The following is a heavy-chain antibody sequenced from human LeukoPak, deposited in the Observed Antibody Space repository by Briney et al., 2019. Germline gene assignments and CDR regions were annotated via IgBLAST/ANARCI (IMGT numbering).Heavy chain of an antibody. CDR2: INPSSGST. D-gene: IGHD6-13*01. V-gene: IGHV1-46*01. CDR1: GYTFTSYD. J-gene: IGHJ4*02. Sequence: GSVKVSCKASGYTFTSYDMHWVRQASGQGLEWMGVINPSSGSTSYAEKVQGRVTMARDTSTSTDYMELSRLRSEDPAVYYCARGGIGAAGPFDYWGQGTLVPVSS. CDR3: ARGGIGAAGPFDY.